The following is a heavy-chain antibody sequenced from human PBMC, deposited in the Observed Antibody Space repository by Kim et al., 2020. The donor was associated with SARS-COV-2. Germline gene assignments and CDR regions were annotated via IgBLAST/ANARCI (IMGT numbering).Heavy chain of an antibody. V-gene: IGHV3-15*05. CDR3: TTHFRMSGGGAFDA. CDR2: IKSAKDGGTT. J-gene: IGHJ3*01. D-gene: IGHD3-3*01. Sequence: GGSLRLSCAASGFSFNYAWMNWVRQAPGKGLEWLGRIKSAKDGGTTDYAAPAEGRFIISRDDPETTMYLQLNNLRTEDTGLYYCTTHFRMSGGGAFDAWGQGTKVTVSP. CDR1: GFSFNYAW.